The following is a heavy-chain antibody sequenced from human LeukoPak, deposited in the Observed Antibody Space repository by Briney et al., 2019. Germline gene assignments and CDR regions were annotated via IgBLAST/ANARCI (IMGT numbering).Heavy chain of an antibody. D-gene: IGHD2-8*01. Sequence: SQTLSLTCVISGDSVSSNSVAWNWIRQSPSRGLEWLGNTYYRSEWYNDYAASVISRITINPDTSKNQFSLQLNSVTPEDTAVYYCARGVSYSFDYWGQGTLVTVSS. CDR3: ARGVSYSFDY. J-gene: IGHJ4*02. CDR1: GDSVSSNSVA. V-gene: IGHV6-1*01. CDR2: TYYRSEWYN.